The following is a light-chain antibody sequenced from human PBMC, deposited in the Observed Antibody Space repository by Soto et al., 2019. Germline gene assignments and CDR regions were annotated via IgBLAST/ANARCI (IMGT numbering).Light chain of an antibody. CDR3: QQYGSSPIT. CDR1: QSVSSY. CDR2: DAS. V-gene: IGKV3-11*01. Sequence: EIVLTQYPATLSLAPVESATLSCRASQSVSSYLAWYQHKPGQAPRLLIYDASNRATGIPARFSGSGSGTDFTLTISRLEPEDFAVYYCQQYGSSPITFGQGTRLEIK. J-gene: IGKJ5*01.